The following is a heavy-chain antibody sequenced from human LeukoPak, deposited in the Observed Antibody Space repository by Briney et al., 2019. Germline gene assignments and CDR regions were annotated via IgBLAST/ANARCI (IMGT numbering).Heavy chain of an antibody. Sequence: PGGSLRLSCAASGFTFNSYGMHCVRQAPGKGLEWVAVIWYDGSNKFYADSVKGRFTIFRDNSKNTLYLQMNSLRVEDTAVYYCARDKFGGSSSLIDYWGQGTLVTVSS. CDR3: ARDKFGGSSSLIDY. CDR2: IWYDGSNK. V-gene: IGHV3-33*01. CDR1: GFTFNSYG. J-gene: IGHJ4*02. D-gene: IGHD6-13*01.